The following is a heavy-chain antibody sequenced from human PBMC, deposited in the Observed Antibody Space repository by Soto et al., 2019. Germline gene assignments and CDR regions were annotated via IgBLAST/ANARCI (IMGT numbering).Heavy chain of an antibody. J-gene: IGHJ5*02. Sequence: ASVKVSCKASGGTFSSYAISWVRQAPGQGLEWMGGIIPIFGTANYAQKFQGRVTITADKSTSTAYMELSSLRPEDTAVYYCARARISYYYDSSDLWWFDPWGQGTLVTVS. CDR2: IIPIFGTA. CDR1: GGTFSSYA. CDR3: ARARISYYYDSSDLWWFDP. V-gene: IGHV1-69*06. D-gene: IGHD3-22*01.